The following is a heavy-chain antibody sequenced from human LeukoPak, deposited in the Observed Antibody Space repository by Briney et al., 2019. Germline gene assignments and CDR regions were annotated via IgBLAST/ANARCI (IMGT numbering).Heavy chain of an antibody. CDR2: ICGSGGAT. V-gene: IGHV3-23*01. CDR3: AKSPYSSDWYGYWFDP. CDR1: GFTFGNFA. Sequence: GESLRLSCAASGFTFGNFAMSWVRQAPGKGLEWVASICGSGGATYYIDSVKGRLTISRDNSKNTLYLQMNSLRAEDTAVYYCAKSPYSSDWYGYWFDPWGQGTLVTVSS. J-gene: IGHJ5*02. D-gene: IGHD6-13*01.